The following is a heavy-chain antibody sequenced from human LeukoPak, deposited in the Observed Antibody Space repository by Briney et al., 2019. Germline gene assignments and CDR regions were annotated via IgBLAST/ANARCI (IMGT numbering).Heavy chain of an antibody. J-gene: IGHJ6*03. Sequence: GASVKVSCKASGYTFTSYDINWVRQATGQGLEWMGWMNPNSGNTGYAQKFQGRVTITRNTSISTAYMELSSLRSEDTAVYYCARGRVGIYYYYMDVWGKGTTVTVSS. CDR1: GYTFTSYD. V-gene: IGHV1-8*03. CDR3: ARGRVGIYYYYMDV. CDR2: MNPNSGNT.